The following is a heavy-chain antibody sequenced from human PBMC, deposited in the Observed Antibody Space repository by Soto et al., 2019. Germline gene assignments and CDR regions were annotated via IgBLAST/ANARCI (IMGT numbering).Heavy chain of an antibody. Sequence: PGESLKISCKGSGYSFTSYWIGWVRQLPGKGLEWMGIIYPGGSNTRYSASLQGQVTISVDKSISTAYLQWSSLKATDTAMYYCARHAYDFWSGHPNPRYYYGMDVWGQGTTVTVSS. CDR1: GYSFTSYW. V-gene: IGHV5-51*01. D-gene: IGHD3-3*01. CDR2: IYPGGSNT. CDR3: ARHAYDFWSGHPNPRYYYGMDV. J-gene: IGHJ6*02.